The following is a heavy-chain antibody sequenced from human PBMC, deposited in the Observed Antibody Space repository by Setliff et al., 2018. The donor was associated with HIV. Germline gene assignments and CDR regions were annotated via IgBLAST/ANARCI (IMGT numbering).Heavy chain of an antibody. V-gene: IGHV4-39*07. Sequence: SETLSLTCTVSGVPTSASTYYWGWIRQPPGKGLEWIGEINHSGSTNYNPSLKSRVTISVDTSKNQFSLKLTSVTAADTAVYYCARDLGRITLSGVNEGWFDPWGQGTLVTVSS. CDR2: INHSGST. D-gene: IGHD3-3*01. CDR3: ARDLGRITLSGVNEGWFDP. CDR1: GVPTSASTYY. J-gene: IGHJ5*02.